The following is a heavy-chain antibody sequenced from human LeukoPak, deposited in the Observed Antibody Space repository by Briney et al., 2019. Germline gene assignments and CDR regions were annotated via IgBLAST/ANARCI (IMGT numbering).Heavy chain of an antibody. Sequence: GSLRLSCAASGFTVSDNYMSWVRQAPGKGLEWVSIIYSGGTTYYADSVKGRFTISRDNSKNTLYLQMNSLRAEDTAVYYCATGVHIVGAAPVFDIWGQGTMVTVSS. J-gene: IGHJ3*02. CDR3: ATGVHIVGAAPVFDI. D-gene: IGHD1-26*01. CDR1: GFTVSDNY. V-gene: IGHV3-66*01. CDR2: IYSGGTT.